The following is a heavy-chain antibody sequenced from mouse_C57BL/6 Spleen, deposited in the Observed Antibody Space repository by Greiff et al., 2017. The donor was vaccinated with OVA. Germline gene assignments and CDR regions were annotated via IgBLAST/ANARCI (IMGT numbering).Heavy chain of an antibody. V-gene: IGHV5-16*01. D-gene: IGHD2-2*01. CDR1: GFTFSDYY. Sequence: EVQLVESEGGLVQPGSSMKLSCTASGFTFSDYYMAWVRQVPEKGLEWVANINYDGSSTYYLDSLKSRFIISRDNANNIRYLQMSSLKTEDTATYYYAREGDDGYDEGYYYAMDYWGQGTSVTVSS. CDR2: INYDGSST. J-gene: IGHJ4*01. CDR3: AREGDDGYDEGYYYAMDY.